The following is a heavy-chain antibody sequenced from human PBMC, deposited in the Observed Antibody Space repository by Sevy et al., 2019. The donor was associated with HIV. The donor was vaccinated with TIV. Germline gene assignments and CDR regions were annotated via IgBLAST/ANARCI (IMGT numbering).Heavy chain of an antibody. V-gene: IGHV3-30*02. J-gene: IGHJ4*02. CDR2: VRYDGSNK. CDR3: AKDMGLVVFDS. Sequence: GGSLRLSCAASGPTFSGYHMYWVRQAPGKGLEWVAFVRYDGSNKYYADSVKGRFTISSDNSKNTRYLQMNSLGTEETAIYYCAKDMGLVVFDSWGQGTLVTVSS. CDR1: GPTFSGYH. D-gene: IGHD6-6*01.